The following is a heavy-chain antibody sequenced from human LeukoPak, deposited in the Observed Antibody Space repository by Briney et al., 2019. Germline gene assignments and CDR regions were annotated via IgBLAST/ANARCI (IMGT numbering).Heavy chain of an antibody. Sequence: SETLSLTCTVSSASITSSPYFWGWIRQSPGKGLEWIGYIYYSGSTNYNPSLKSRVTISVDTSKNQFSLKLRSVTAADTAVYYCARTTEGYAGGPGYSYYYYMDVWGKGTTVTISS. CDR2: IYYSGST. V-gene: IGHV4-61*05. CDR1: SASITSSPYF. D-gene: IGHD5-12*01. J-gene: IGHJ6*03. CDR3: ARTTEGYAGGPGYSYYYYMDV.